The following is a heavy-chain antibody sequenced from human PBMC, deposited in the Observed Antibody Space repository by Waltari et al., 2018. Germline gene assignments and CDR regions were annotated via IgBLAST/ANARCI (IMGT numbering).Heavy chain of an antibody. J-gene: IGHJ4*02. CDR1: GYNFVRYW. CDR2: IYPADSDT. V-gene: IGHV5-51*01. CDR3: ARPLVATTDYFDS. D-gene: IGHD1-26*01. Sequence: EVQLVQSGAEVKEPGESLKISCKASGYNFVRYWIGWVRQLPGKGLEWMGVIYPADSDTRYSPSFQGQVTISADNFISTAYLQWSSLKTSDTAIYYCARPLVATTDYFDSWGQGTLVTVSS.